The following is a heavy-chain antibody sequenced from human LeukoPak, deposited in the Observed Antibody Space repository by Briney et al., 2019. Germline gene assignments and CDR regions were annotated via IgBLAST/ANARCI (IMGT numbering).Heavy chain of an antibody. J-gene: IGHJ6*03. D-gene: IGHD2-2*01. CDR2: ISAYNGNT. V-gene: IGHV1-18*01. CDR1: GYTFTSYG. Sequence: ASVKVSCKASGYTFTSYGISWVRQAPGQGLEWMGWISAYNGNTNYAQKLQGRVTMTTDTSTSTAYMELRSLRSDDTAVYYCARGDRGYCSSTSCSFYMDVWGKGTTVTVSS. CDR3: ARGDRGYCSSTSCSFYMDV.